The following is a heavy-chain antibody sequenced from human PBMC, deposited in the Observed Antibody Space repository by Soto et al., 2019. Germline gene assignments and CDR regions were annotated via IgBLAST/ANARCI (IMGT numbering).Heavy chain of an antibody. CDR3: ARGTDTAMVPGHYYYYYGMDV. V-gene: IGHV1-69*12. Sequence: QVQLVQSGAEVKKPGSSVKVSCKASGGTFSSYAISWVRQAPGQGLEWMGGIIPIFGTANYAQKFQGRVTITADESTSTAYMELSSLRSEDTAVYYCARGTDTAMVPGHYYYYYGMDVWGQGTTVTVSS. D-gene: IGHD5-18*01. CDR2: IIPIFGTA. J-gene: IGHJ6*02. CDR1: GGTFSSYA.